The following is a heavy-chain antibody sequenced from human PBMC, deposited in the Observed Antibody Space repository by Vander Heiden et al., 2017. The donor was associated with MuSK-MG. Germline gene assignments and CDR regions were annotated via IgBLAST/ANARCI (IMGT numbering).Heavy chain of an antibody. J-gene: IGHJ4*02. CDR3: ARDPGPGDS. CDR1: GFTFSTST. Sequence: ELPLVEAGGGLVKPGGSLSLSCAASGFTFSTSTMNWVRQAPGKGLEWVSSITSRSSIYYADSVKGRFTISRDNAKSSLYLQMNSLRVEDTAVYYCARDPGPGDSWGQGTLVTVSS. CDR2: ITSRSSI. V-gene: IGHV3-21*02.